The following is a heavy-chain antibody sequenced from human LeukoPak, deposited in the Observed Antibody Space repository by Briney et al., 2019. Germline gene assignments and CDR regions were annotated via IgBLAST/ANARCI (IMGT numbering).Heavy chain of an antibody. Sequence: PGGSLRLSCAGSGFTFSNYRMNWVRQAPGKGLEWISYISSSSRTIYYADSVKGRLTISRDNAKNSLYLQMNSLRAEDTAVYYCARDSGSYSDYWGQGTLVTVSS. CDR3: ARDSGSYSDY. J-gene: IGHJ4*02. CDR1: GFTFSNYR. V-gene: IGHV3-48*01. D-gene: IGHD1-26*01. CDR2: ISSSSRTI.